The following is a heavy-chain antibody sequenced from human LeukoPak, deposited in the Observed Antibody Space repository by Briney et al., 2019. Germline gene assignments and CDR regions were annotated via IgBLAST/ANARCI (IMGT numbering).Heavy chain of an antibody. J-gene: IGHJ6*02. CDR2: IIPILDLA. D-gene: IGHD2-2*01. CDR1: GDIFSSHT. V-gene: IGHV1-69*04. CDR3: ARDTLPAARRDGMDV. Sequence: SVKVSCKASGDIFSSHTTAWVRQAPGQGLEWMGRIIPILDLAGYAQKFRDRVTITADKSTGTVYMELSSLRSEDTAMFYCARDTLPAARRDGMDVWGQGTTVTVSS.